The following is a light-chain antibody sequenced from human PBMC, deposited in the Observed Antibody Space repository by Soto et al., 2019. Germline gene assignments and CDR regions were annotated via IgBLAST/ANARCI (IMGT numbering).Light chain of an antibody. J-gene: IGKJ4*01. CDR3: QQYKNWPPLP. CDR2: GAF. V-gene: IGKV3-15*01. Sequence: EIVMTQSPATLSVSPGETATLSCRASHSVSYNLAWYQQKPGQGPRLLIYGAFTRATGIPARFSGSGSGTDFTLTISSLQSEDFAVYYCQQYKNWPPLPFGGGTKVEIK. CDR1: HSVSYN.